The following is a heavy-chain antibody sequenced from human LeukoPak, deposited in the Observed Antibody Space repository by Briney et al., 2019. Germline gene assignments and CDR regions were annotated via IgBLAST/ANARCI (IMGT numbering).Heavy chain of an antibody. Sequence: GGSLRLSCAASGFTFNNYWMSWVRQAPGKGLEWVSAISGSGGSTYYADSVKGRFTISRDNSKNTLYLQMNSLRAEDTAVYYCAKIGQVGATLLDYWGQGTLVTVSS. CDR2: ISGSGGST. CDR3: AKIGQVGATLLDY. J-gene: IGHJ4*02. V-gene: IGHV3-23*01. D-gene: IGHD1-26*01. CDR1: GFTFNNYW.